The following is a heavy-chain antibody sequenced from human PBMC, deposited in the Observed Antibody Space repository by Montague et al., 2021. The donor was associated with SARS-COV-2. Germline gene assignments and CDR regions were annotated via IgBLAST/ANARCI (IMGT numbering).Heavy chain of an antibody. Sequence: SETLSLTCTVSGGSITNDYYYWSWIRQPPGKGLVWNGHIYYSGSTYYYLSLKSRVTISVDTYKNQLSLKLSSVTAADTSVYYCARQRHTARNNNYYGMDVWGQGTTVTVSS. D-gene: IGHD1/OR15-1a*01. V-gene: IGHV4-39*01. CDR3: ARQRHTARNNNYYGMDV. CDR1: GGSITNDYYY. J-gene: IGHJ6*02. CDR2: IYYSGST.